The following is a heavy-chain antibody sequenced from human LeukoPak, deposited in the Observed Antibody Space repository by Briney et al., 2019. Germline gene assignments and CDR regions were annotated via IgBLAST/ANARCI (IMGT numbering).Heavy chain of an antibody. Sequence: SETLSLTCTVSGGSIRRSNYYWGWIRQPPGKGLEWIGSIYYSGSTYYNPSLKSRVTISVDTSKNQFSLKLSSVTAADTAVYYCARARTALGYCSGGSCYDYYYYYMDVWGKGTTVTVSS. CDR1: GGSIRRSNYY. J-gene: IGHJ6*03. V-gene: IGHV4-39*07. CDR2: IYYSGST. CDR3: ARARTALGYCSGGSCYDYYYYYMDV. D-gene: IGHD2-15*01.